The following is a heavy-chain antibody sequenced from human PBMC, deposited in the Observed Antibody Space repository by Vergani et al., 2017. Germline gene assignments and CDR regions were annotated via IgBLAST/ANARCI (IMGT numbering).Heavy chain of an antibody. Sequence: EVQLVESGGGLVKPGGSLRLSCAASGFTFSSYSMNLVRQAPGKGLEWVSSISSSSSYIYYADSVKGRFTISRDSAKNSLYLQMNSLRAEDTAVYYCAREANLRFLEWLLSDAFDIWGQGTMVTVSS. J-gene: IGHJ3*02. V-gene: IGHV3-21*01. CDR3: AREANLRFLEWLLSDAFDI. CDR2: ISSSSSYI. CDR1: GFTFSSYS. D-gene: IGHD3-3*01.